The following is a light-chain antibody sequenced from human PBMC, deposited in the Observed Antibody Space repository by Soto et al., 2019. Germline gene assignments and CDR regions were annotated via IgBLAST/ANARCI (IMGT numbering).Light chain of an antibody. CDR1: QNINSW. V-gene: IGKV1-5*01. CDR3: QQYSNFWT. J-gene: IGKJ1*01. CDR2: DAS. Sequence: DIQMTQSPSTLSASLLYRVIITCRASQNINSWLAWYQQKPGKAPKLLIYDASSLESGVPSRFSGSGSGTEFTLTISSLQPDDFATYYCQQYSNFWTFGQGTKVDIK.